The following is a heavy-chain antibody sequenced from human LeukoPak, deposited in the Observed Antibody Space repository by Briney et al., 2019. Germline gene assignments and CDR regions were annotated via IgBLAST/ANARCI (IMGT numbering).Heavy chain of an antibody. D-gene: IGHD6-13*01. J-gene: IGHJ4*02. CDR2: INPNSGGT. V-gene: IGHV1-2*02. CDR3: ARGNRPLQQLGGRPY. Sequence: GASVKVSCKASGYTFTGYYMHWVRQAPGQGLEWMGWINPNSGGTNYAQKFQGRVTMTRDTSISTAYMELSRLRSDDTAVYYCARGNRPLQQLGGRPYWGQGTLVTVSS. CDR1: GYTFTGYY.